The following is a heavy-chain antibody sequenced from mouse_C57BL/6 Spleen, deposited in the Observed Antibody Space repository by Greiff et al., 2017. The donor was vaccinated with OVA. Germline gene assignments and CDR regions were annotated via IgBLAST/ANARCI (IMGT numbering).Heavy chain of an antibody. V-gene: IGHV2-2*01. D-gene: IGHD1-2*01. CDR2: IWSGGST. CDR3: ARGGDYGYYYAMDY. J-gene: IGHJ4*01. CDR1: GFSLTSYG. Sequence: QVHVKQSGPGLVQPSQTLSITCTVSGFSLTSYGVHWVRQSPGKGLEWLGVIWSGGSTDYNAAFIYRLSISKDNSKSQVFFKMNSRQADDTAIYYCARGGDYGYYYAMDYWGQGTSVTVSS.